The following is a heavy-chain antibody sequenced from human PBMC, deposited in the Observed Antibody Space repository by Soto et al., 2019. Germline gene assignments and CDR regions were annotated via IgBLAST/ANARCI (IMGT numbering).Heavy chain of an antibody. V-gene: IGHV3-30*18. CDR2: ISYDGDYK. D-gene: IGHD3-3*01. J-gene: IGHJ3*01. CDR1: GVTFRTYG. CDR3: AKSDRGVFGVVMSPALDPLDV. Sequence: QVQLVESGGGVVQPGRSLTLSCVVSGVTFRTYGIHWVRQATGKGLEWVAVISYDGDYKSYADSVKGRFSISRDNSKNTVYLQLTSLGAEDTALYYCAKSDRGVFGVVMSPALDPLDVWGQGTMVAVSS.